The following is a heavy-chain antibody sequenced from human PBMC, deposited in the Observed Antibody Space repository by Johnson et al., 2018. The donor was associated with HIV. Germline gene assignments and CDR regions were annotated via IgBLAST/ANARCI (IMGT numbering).Heavy chain of an antibody. Sequence: QVQLVESGGGLVQPGGSLRLSCAASGFTFSSYGMHWVRQAPGKGLEWVAFIRYDGSNKYYADSVKGRFTISRDNSKNTLYLQMNSLRAEDTALYYCARGFLVGLPFDIWGQGTMVTVSS. CDR3: ARGFLVGLPFDI. CDR1: GFTFSSYG. V-gene: IGHV3-30*02. D-gene: IGHD1-26*01. J-gene: IGHJ3*02. CDR2: IRYDGSNK.